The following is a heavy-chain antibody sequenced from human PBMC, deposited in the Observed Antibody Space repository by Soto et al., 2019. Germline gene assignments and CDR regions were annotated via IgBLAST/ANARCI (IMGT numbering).Heavy chain of an antibody. CDR3: AIETGSPGAFDI. Sequence: SETLSLTCTVSGGSISSGGYYWSWIRQHPGKGLEWIGYIYYSGSTYYNTSLKSRVTISVDTSKNQFSLKLSSVTAADTAVYYCAIETGSPGAFDIWGQGTMVTVSS. J-gene: IGHJ3*02. D-gene: IGHD3-9*01. CDR1: GGSISSGGYY. CDR2: IYYSGST. V-gene: IGHV4-31*03.